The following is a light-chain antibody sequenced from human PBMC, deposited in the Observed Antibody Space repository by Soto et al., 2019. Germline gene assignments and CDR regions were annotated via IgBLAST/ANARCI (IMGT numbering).Light chain of an antibody. J-gene: IGKJ2*01. CDR2: DAS. CDR3: QQYNSYWYT. V-gene: IGKV1-5*01. CDR1: QSISSW. Sequence: DIQMTQSPSTLSASVGDRVTITCRASQSISSWLAWYQQKPGKAPKLLIYDASSLESGVPSRFSGSGSGTELTLTSSSLQPDDFATYYCQQYNSYWYTFGQGTKLEIK.